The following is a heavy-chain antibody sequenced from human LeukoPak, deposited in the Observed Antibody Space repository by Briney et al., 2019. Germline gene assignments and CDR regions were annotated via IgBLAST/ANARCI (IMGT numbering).Heavy chain of an antibody. CDR3: ARDPYSSSWSYGMDV. J-gene: IGHJ6*02. CDR2: IKQDGSET. V-gene: IGHV3-7*05. Sequence: GGSLRLSCTASGFTFSNYWMSWVGQTPEKGLEWVANIKQDGSETVYVDSVKGRFTISRDNAQSSLYLQMNSLRAEDTAVYYCARDPYSSSWSYGMDVWGPGNTVTVSS. CDR1: GFTFSNYW. D-gene: IGHD6-13*01.